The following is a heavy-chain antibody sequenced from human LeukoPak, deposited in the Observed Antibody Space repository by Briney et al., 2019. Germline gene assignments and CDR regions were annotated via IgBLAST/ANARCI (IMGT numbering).Heavy chain of an antibody. D-gene: IGHD3-10*01. V-gene: IGHV3-30-3*01. J-gene: IGHJ4*02. CDR2: ISYDGSNK. CDR3: ARDGGQGREYYFDY. CDR1: GFTFSSYA. Sequence: PGRSLRLSCAASGFTFSSYAMHWVRQAPGKGLEWVAVISYDGSNKYYADSVKGRFTISRDNSKNTLYLQMNSLRAEDLAVYYCARDGGQGREYYFDYWGQGTLVTVSS.